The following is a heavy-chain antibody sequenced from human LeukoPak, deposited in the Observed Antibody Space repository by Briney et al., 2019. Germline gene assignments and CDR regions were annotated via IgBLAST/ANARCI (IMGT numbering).Heavy chain of an antibody. V-gene: IGHV3-21*01. D-gene: IGHD6-13*01. CDR1: GFTFSSYS. J-gene: IGHJ4*02. CDR2: ISSSSSYI. CDR3: ARARVISLAAAGPDY. Sequence: GGSLRLSCAASGFTFSSYSMNWVRQAPGKGLEWVSSISSSSSYIYYADSVKGRFTISRDNAKNSLYLQMNSLRAKDTAVYYCARARVISLAAAGPDYWGQGTLVTVSS.